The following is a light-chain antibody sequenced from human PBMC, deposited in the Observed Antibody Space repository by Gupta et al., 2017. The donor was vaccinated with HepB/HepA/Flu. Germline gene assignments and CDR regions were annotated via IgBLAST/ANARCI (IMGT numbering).Light chain of an antibody. CDR2: GNS. V-gene: IGLV1-40*01. CDR1: SSNIGAGYY. CDR3: QSYDGSRSGSVV. Sequence: QSVLTQPPSVSGAPGQRVTISCTGSSSNIGAGYYVHWYQQLPGTAPKLLIYGNSNRPSGVPDRFSGSKSGTSASLAITGLQAEDEADYYCQSYDGSRSGSVVFGGGTKLTVL. J-gene: IGLJ2*01.